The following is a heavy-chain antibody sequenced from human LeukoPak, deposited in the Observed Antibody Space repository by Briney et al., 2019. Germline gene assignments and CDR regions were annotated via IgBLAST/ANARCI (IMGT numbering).Heavy chain of an antibody. V-gene: IGHV3-21*01. J-gene: IGHJ4*02. D-gene: IGHD6-13*01. CDR1: GFTFSSYS. CDR3: AREGYNSRFFDY. Sequence: GGSLRLSCAASGFTFSSYSMNWVRQAPGKGLEWVSSISSSSSYIYYADSVKGRFTISRDNAKNSLYLQMNSLRAEDTAVYYCAREGYNSRFFDYWGQGTLVTVSS. CDR2: ISSSSSYI.